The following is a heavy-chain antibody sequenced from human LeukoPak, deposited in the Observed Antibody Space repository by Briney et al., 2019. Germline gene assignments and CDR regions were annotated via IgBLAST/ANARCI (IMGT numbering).Heavy chain of an antibody. V-gene: IGHV3-11*04. CDR1: GFTFSDYY. CDR2: ISSSGSTI. D-gene: IGHD1-26*01. Sequence: PGGSLRLSCAASGFTFSDYYMSWIRQAPGKGLEWVSYISSSGSTIYYADSVKGRFTISRDNAKNTLYLQMNSLRAEDTAVYYCTVGAATYNWFGPWGQGTLVTVSS. J-gene: IGHJ5*02. CDR3: TVGAATYNWFGP.